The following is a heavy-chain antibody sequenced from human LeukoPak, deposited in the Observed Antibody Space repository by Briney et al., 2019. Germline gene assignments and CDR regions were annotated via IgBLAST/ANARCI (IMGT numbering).Heavy chain of an antibody. D-gene: IGHD3-16*01. CDR3: ARDWGTERVIADN. CDR2: ITPDKGKT. V-gene: IGHV1-18*01. CDR1: GYTFSRYG. J-gene: IGHJ4*02. Sequence: ASVKVSCKSSGYTFSRYGISWLRQAPGLGLEWMGWITPDKGKTEYAQKFQDRLTMTTDTSTSTGYMELRNLKSDDSAVYYCARDWGTERVIADNWGQGTLVTVSS.